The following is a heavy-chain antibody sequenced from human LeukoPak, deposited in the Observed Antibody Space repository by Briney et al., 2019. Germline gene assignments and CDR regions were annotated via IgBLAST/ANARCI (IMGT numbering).Heavy chain of an antibody. J-gene: IGHJ6*03. CDR2: ISGGGGST. CDR1: GFTFSSYA. V-gene: IGHV3-23*01. D-gene: IGHD3-9*01. Sequence: GGSLRLSCAASGFTFSSYAMNWVRQAPGKGLEWVSTISGGGGSTYYADSVKGRFTISRDNAKNTLYLQMNSLRAEDTAVYYCARDPPILTGPYYYYMDVWGKGTTVTISS. CDR3: ARDPPILTGPYYYYMDV.